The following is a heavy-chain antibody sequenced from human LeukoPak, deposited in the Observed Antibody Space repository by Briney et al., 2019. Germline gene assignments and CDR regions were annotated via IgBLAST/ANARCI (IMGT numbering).Heavy chain of an antibody. CDR2: IYHSGST. CDR3: ARIPSFLNDY. CDR1: GYSISSGYY. D-gene: IGHD2/OR15-2a*01. Sequence: SETLSLTCAVSGYSISSGYYWGWIRQPPGKGLEWIGSIYHSGSTYYNPSLKSRVTISVDTSKNQFSLKLSSVTAADTAVYYCARIPSFLNDYWGQGTLVTVSS. V-gene: IGHV4-38-2*01. J-gene: IGHJ4*02.